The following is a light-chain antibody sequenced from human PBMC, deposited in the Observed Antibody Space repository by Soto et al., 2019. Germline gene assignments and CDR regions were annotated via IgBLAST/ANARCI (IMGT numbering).Light chain of an antibody. CDR2: EVS. CDR3: SSYASSSTYV. J-gene: IGLJ1*01. CDR1: SSDVGGYNY. Sequence: QSVLTQPASVSGSPGQSITISCTGTSSDVGGYNYVSWYQQHPGKAPKLMIYEVSNRASGVSNRFSGSKSGNTASLTISGLQAEDEADYYCSSYASSSTYVFGTGTKLTVL. V-gene: IGLV2-14*01.